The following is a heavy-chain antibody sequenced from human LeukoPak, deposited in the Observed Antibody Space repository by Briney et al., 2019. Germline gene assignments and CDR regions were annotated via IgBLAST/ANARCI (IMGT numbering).Heavy chain of an antibody. Sequence: PGGSLRLSCAASGFAFSSYAMHWVRQAPGKGLEWVAVISYDGSNKYYADSVKGRFTISRDNSKNTLYLQLNSLRTEDTAVYYCASQEGGILDYWGQGTLVTVSS. J-gene: IGHJ4*02. D-gene: IGHD2-21*01. CDR1: GFAFSSYA. CDR2: ISYDGSNK. CDR3: ASQEGGILDY. V-gene: IGHV3-30*04.